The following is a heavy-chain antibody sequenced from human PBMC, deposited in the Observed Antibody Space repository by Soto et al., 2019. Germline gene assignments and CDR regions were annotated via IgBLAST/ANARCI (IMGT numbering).Heavy chain of an antibody. CDR1: GFTVRTNH. D-gene: IGHD3-22*01. J-gene: IGHJ4*02. CDR2: LYSGGST. V-gene: IGHV3-53*01. CDR3: ASSPLYDSSGYLDY. Sequence: EVQLVESGGGSIQPGTSLRLSCEASGFTVRTNHMSWIRQAPGKGLEWVSILYSGGSTYYADSVKGRFTISRDNSKNTLYLQLNTLRAEDTAVYYCASSPLYDSSGYLDYWGQGTLVTVSS.